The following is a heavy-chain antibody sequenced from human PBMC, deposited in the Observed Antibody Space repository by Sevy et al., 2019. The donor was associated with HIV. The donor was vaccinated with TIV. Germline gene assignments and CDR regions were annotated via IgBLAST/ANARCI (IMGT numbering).Heavy chain of an antibody. V-gene: IGHV4-59*13. CDR2: IHSNGNT. J-gene: IGHJ4*02. Sequence: SETLSLTCTVSGGSISIYYWGWIRQPPGKGLEWIGYIHSNGNTNYNPSLKSRVTISVDTSKNQFSLKLNSVTAADTAVYYCARYFGSGTCFDYWGQGTLVTVSS. CDR3: ARYFGSGTCFDY. D-gene: IGHD3-10*01. CDR1: GGSISIYY.